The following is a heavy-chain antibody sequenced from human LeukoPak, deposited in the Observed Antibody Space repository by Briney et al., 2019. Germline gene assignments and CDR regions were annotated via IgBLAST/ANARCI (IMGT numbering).Heavy chain of an antibody. CDR2: INPSDSTT. J-gene: IGHJ4*02. CDR3: VRASSGTKTRLDY. D-gene: IGHD1-7*01. Sequence: GASVTVSCKASGYTFSTYNVHWVRQAPGQGLEWMGIINPSDSTTTYAQKFQGRFTMTRDTSTSTVYMELSSLRSEDTAVYYCVRASSGTKTRLDYWGQGTLVTVSS. CDR1: GYTFSTYN. V-gene: IGHV1-46*01.